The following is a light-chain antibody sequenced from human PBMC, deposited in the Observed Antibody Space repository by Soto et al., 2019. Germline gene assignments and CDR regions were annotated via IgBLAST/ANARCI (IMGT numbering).Light chain of an antibody. Sequence: EIVLTQSSATLSLSPGERATLSCRASQSVSSYLAWYQQKPGQAPRLLIYDASNRATGIPARFSGSGSGTDFTLTISSLEPEDFAVYYCQQRSNWPPAWTFGQGTKVDIK. CDR2: DAS. V-gene: IGKV3-11*01. J-gene: IGKJ1*01. CDR3: QQRSNWPPAWT. CDR1: QSVSSY.